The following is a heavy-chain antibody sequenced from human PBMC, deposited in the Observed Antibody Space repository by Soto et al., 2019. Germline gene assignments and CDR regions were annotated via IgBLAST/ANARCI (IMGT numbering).Heavy chain of an antibody. Sequence: ASVKVSCKASGYTFTSYGISWVRQAPGQGLEWMGWISAYNGNTNYAQKLQGRVTMTTDTSTSTAYMELRSLRSDDTAVYYCARAGITIFGVVIPTAENWFDPWGQGTLVTVSS. D-gene: IGHD3-3*01. CDR1: GYTFTSYG. V-gene: IGHV1-18*01. CDR2: ISAYNGNT. CDR3: ARAGITIFGVVIPTAENWFDP. J-gene: IGHJ5*02.